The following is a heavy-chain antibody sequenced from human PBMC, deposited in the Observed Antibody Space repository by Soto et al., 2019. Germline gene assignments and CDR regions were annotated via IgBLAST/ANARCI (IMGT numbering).Heavy chain of an antibody. J-gene: IGHJ5*02. CDR3: ARDSSGYYWFDP. V-gene: IGHV4-38-2*02. Sequence: TTETLSLTCAVSGFSISSGYFWGWIRQPPGKGPEWLGSIYHSGTTYYNPSVKGRVTISVDTSKNQFSLKMSSVTAADTAVYYRARDSSGYYWFDPWGQGTLVTVSS. CDR2: IYHSGTT. CDR1: GFSISSGYF. D-gene: IGHD3-22*01.